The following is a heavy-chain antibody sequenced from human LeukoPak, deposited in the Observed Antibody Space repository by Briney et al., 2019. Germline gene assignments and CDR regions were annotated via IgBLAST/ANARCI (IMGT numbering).Heavy chain of an antibody. J-gene: IGHJ4*02. CDR2: ISGGGEGT. CDR3: AKATGSYPSNPFDY. Sequence: GGSLRLSCAASGFTFSSYAMNWVRQAPGKELEWVSGISGGGEGTFYADSVKGRFTISRDISKSTLFLQMNSPRVEDTAVYYCAKATGSYPSNPFDYWGQGTLVTVSS. CDR1: GFTFSSYA. V-gene: IGHV3-23*01. D-gene: IGHD1-26*01.